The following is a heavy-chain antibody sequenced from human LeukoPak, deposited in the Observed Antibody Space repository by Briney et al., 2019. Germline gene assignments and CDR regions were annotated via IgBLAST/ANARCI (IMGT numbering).Heavy chain of an antibody. V-gene: IGHV4-39*07. CDR2: IYYSGST. CDR3: ARDSGSSWYRAFDI. D-gene: IGHD6-13*01. Sequence: SETLSLTCTVSGGSISSSSYYWGWIRQPPGKGLEWIGSIYYSGSTYYNPSLKSRVTISVDMSKNQFSLKLSSVTAADTAVYYCARDSGSSWYRAFDIWGQGTMVTVSS. J-gene: IGHJ3*02. CDR1: GGSISSSSYY.